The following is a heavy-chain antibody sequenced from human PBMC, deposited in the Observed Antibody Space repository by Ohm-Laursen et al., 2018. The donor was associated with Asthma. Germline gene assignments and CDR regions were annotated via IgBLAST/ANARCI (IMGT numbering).Heavy chain of an antibody. V-gene: IGHV4-31*03. CDR3: ARVSWSSGHLSLYWFDP. J-gene: IGHJ5*02. Sequence: SETLSLTCTVSGGSISSGHYYWTWIRQHPGKGLEWIGNIHYSGSTIYNPSLESRLTISVDTSKNQFSLNLSSVTAADTAVYYCARVSWSSGHLSLYWFDPWGQGTLVTVSS. CDR2: IHYSGST. D-gene: IGHD6-19*01. CDR1: GGSISSGHYY.